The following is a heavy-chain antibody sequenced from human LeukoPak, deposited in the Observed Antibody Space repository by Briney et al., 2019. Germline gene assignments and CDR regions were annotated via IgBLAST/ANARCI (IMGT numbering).Heavy chain of an antibody. V-gene: IGHV4-34*01. CDR2: INHSGST. D-gene: IGHD2-8*01. CDR1: GGSFSGYY. CDR3: ARGPRPRMYRYYMDV. J-gene: IGHJ6*03. Sequence: PSETLSLTCAVYGGSFSGYYWSWTRQPPGKGLEWIGEINHSGSTNYNPSLKSRVTISVDTSKNQFSLKLSSVTAADTAVYYCARGPRPRMYRYYMDVWGKGTTVTVSS.